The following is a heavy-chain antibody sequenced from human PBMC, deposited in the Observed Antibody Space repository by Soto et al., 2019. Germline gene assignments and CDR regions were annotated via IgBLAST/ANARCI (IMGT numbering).Heavy chain of an antibody. Sequence: GGSLRLSCAASGFTFDDYGMSWVRQAPGKGLEWVSGINWNGGSTGYADSVKGRFTISRDNAKNSLYLQMNSLRAEDTALYHCARAPEYYGSGSYYGPYYMDFWGKGTTVTVSS. CDR2: INWNGGST. V-gene: IGHV3-20*01. J-gene: IGHJ6*03. CDR3: ARAPEYYGSGSYYGPYYMDF. D-gene: IGHD3-10*01. CDR1: GFTFDDYG.